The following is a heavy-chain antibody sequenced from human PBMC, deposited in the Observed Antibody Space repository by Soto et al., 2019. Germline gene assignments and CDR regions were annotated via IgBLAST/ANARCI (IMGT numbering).Heavy chain of an antibody. CDR3: ARKRNAARWNNYFDY. CDR1: GYTFTSYY. CDR2: INPSGGST. V-gene: IGHV1-46*01. D-gene: IGHD6-6*01. Sequence: QVQLVQSGAEVKKPGASVKVSCKASGYTFTSYYMHWVRQAPGQGLEWMGIINPSGGSTSYAQKFQGRVTMTRDTSTSTVYMELSSLRSEDTAVYYCARKRNAARWNNYFDYWGQGTLVTVSS. J-gene: IGHJ4*02.